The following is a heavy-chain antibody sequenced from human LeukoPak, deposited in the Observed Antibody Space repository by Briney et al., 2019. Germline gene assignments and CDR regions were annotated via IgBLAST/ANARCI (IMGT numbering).Heavy chain of an antibody. Sequence: GGSLRLSCAASGFTFSSYGMSWVRQAPGKGLEWVSYISSSSSTIYYADSVKGRFTISRDNAKNSLYLQMNSLRAEDTAVYYCARGLSLDYWGQGTLVTVSS. CDR3: ARGLSLDY. J-gene: IGHJ4*02. CDR1: GFTFSSYG. CDR2: ISSSSSTI. V-gene: IGHV3-48*01.